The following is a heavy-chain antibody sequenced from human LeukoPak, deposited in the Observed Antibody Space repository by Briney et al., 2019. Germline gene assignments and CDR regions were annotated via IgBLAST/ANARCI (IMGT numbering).Heavy chain of an antibody. CDR2: IYYSGST. Sequence: SETLSLTCTVSGCSLSSSRYHWGWIRYPPGKGLEWIGSIYYSGSTYYNPSLKSRVPISLDTSKNQFSLKLSSVTAADTAVYYCARDTGQYAPGTPGFTRVDPWGQGALVTVSS. J-gene: IGHJ5*02. D-gene: IGHD3-10*01. CDR1: GCSLSSSRYH. CDR3: ARDTGQYAPGTPGFTRVDP. V-gene: IGHV4-39*07.